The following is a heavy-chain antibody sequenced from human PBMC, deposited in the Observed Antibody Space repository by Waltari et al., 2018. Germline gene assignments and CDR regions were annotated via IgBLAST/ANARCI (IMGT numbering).Heavy chain of an antibody. CDR1: GYTLIDYY. CDR3: ALLPTIQGEYYFDY. V-gene: IGHV1-69-2*01. J-gene: IGHJ4*02. Sequence: EVQLVQSGAEVKKPGATVKISCKVSGYTLIDYYMHWVRQAPGKGLEWMGLVDPEEGETIYAEKFQGRVTISAGTSTDTPYMELSSVRSEDTAVYFCALLPTIQGEYYFDYWGQGTLVTVSS. CDR2: VDPEEGET. D-gene: IGHD3-16*01.